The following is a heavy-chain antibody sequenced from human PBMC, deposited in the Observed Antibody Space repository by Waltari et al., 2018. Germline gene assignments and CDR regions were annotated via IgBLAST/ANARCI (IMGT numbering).Heavy chain of an antibody. D-gene: IGHD2-21*01. J-gene: IGHJ6*02. CDR2: IIPIFGTA. V-gene: IGHV1-69*12. CDR1: GGTFSSYA. CDR3: AREGVIYGMDV. Sequence: QVQLVQSGAEVKKPGSSVKASCKACGGTFSSYAISWVRQAPGQGLEWMVGIIPIFGTANYAQKFQGRVTITADESTSTAYMELSSLRSEDTAVYYCAREGVIYGMDVWGQGTTVTVSS.